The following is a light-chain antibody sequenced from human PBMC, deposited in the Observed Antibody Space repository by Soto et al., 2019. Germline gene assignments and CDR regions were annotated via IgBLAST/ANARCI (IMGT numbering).Light chain of an antibody. CDR2: DAS. J-gene: IGKJ4*01. CDR3: QQRSNWPLT. CDR1: QSVSSY. Sequence: EIVLTQSPATLSLSPGERATLSCRASQSVSSYLAWYQQKPGQAPRLLIYDASNRATGIPARFSGSGSVTDFTLTISSEEPEDFAVYYCQQRSNWPLTFGGGTKVEIK. V-gene: IGKV3-11*01.